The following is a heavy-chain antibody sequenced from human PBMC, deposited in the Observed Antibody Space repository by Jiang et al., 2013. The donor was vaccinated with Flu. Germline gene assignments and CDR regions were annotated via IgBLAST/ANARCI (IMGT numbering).Heavy chain of an antibody. J-gene: IGHJ4*02. CDR2: VNHRGGI. CDR1: GGSFTGYY. D-gene: IGHD6-25*01. CDR3: ARRAAWFDY. V-gene: IGHV4-34*01. Sequence: LLKPSETLSLTCTLFGGSFTGYYWSWIRQSPGKGLEWIGEVNHRGGINHNPSLKSRVTISVDTSKNQFSLKLNSVTAADSGVYYCARRAAWFDYWGQGTLVTVSS.